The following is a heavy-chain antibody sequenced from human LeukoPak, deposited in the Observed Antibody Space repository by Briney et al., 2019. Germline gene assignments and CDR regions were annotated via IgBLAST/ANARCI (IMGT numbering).Heavy chain of an antibody. CDR1: GFTVTTNY. Sequence: PGESLTLSCAASGFTVTTNYMSWVRQAPGKGLEWVSVIYSGGSSYYADSVQGRFTISRDNSKNTLYLQMHSLRAEDTAVYYCARHSTMASGPFDIWGQGTMVTVSS. D-gene: IGHD5-24*01. J-gene: IGHJ3*02. CDR3: ARHSTMASGPFDI. CDR2: IYSGGSS. V-gene: IGHV3-53*01.